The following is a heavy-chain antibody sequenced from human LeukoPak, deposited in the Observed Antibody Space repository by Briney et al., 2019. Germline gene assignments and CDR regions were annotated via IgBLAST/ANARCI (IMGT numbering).Heavy chain of an antibody. V-gene: IGHV1-2*02. J-gene: IGHJ4*02. CDR3: ARARGYSYGGGDFDY. CDR2: INPSSGGT. CDR1: GYTFSGYY. D-gene: IGHD5-18*01. Sequence: GASVKVSCKASGYTFSGYYIHWVRQAPGQGLEWMGWINPSSGGTNYAQKFQGRVTMTRDTSFNTVYMQLSRLISDDTAVYFCARARGYSYGGGDFDYWGQGTLVTVSS.